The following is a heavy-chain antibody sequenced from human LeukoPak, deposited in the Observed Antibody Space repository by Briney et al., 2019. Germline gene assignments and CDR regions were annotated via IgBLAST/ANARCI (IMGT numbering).Heavy chain of an antibody. V-gene: IGHV1-69*04. CDR2: IIPIFGIA. Sequence: SVKVSCKASGGTFSSYAISWVRQAPGQGLEWMGRIIPIFGIANYAQKFQGRVTVTADKSTSTAYMELSSLRSEDTAVYYCASITTYPEGPYWGQGTLVTVSS. J-gene: IGHJ4*02. D-gene: IGHD3-3*01. CDR3: ASITTYPEGPY. CDR1: GGTFSSYA.